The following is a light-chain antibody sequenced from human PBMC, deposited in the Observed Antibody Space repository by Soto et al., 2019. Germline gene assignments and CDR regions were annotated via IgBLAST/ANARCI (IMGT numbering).Light chain of an antibody. Sequence: DLQMTQSPSSLSASVGDRVTITCRASQSISSYLNWYQQKPGKAPKLLIYAASSLQSGVPSRFSGSGVGTDFTLTISSLQPEDFATYYCQQSYSTPFTFGPGTKVDIK. J-gene: IGKJ3*01. V-gene: IGKV1-39*01. CDR3: QQSYSTPFT. CDR1: QSISSY. CDR2: AAS.